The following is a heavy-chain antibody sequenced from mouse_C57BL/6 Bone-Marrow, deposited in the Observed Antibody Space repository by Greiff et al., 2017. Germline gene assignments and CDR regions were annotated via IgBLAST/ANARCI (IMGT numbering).Heavy chain of an antibody. J-gene: IGHJ2*01. D-gene: IGHD1-1*01. Sequence: VKLQESGPELVKPGASVKISCKASGYAFSSSWMNWVKQRPGQGLEWIGRIYPGDGDTNYNGKFKGKATLTADKSSSTAYMQLSSLTSEDSAVYFCARGTVVATDDYWGQGTTLTVSS. CDR2: IYPGDGDT. CDR1: GYAFSSSW. V-gene: IGHV1-82*01. CDR3: ARGTVVATDDY.